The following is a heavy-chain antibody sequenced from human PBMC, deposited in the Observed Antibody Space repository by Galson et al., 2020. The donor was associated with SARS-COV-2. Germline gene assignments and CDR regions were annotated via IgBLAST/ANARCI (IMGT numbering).Heavy chain of an antibody. J-gene: IGHJ4*02. CDR2: IYYTGTT. CDR3: ARRQWLVGYYFDF. Sequence: ASETLSLTCTVAGGSVTSSNYHWDWLRQPPGTGLEWIGSIYYTGTTYYSPSLKSRVTMSVDTSKNQFSLRLKSVTAADAALYYCARRQWLVGYYFDFWGQGTLVTVSS. D-gene: IGHD6-19*01. V-gene: IGHV4-39*01. CDR1: GGSVTSSNYH.